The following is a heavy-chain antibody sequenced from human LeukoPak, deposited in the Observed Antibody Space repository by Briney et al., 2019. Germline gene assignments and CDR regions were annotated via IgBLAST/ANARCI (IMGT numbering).Heavy chain of an antibody. CDR1: GFSFSSYA. CDR2: INGSGGST. Sequence: GGSLRLSCAASGFSFSSYAMSWVRQAPGKGLEWVSAINGSGGSTYYADSVKGRFTISRDNSKNTLYLQMNSLRAEDTAVYYCAKDKESVSPRYYYFDYWGQGTLVTVSS. D-gene: IGHD2-21*01. V-gene: IGHV3-23*01. CDR3: AKDKESVSPRYYYFDY. J-gene: IGHJ4*02.